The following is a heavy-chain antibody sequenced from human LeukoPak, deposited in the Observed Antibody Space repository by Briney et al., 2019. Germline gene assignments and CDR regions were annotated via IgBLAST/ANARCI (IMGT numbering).Heavy chain of an antibody. CDR1: GFTFSSYE. V-gene: IGHV3-48*03. CDR3: ARGSRFGVVGRDAFDI. CDR2: ISSSDGII. J-gene: IGHJ3*02. D-gene: IGHD3-3*01. Sequence: GGSLRLSCAASGFTFSSYEMNWVRQAPGKGLEWISYISSSDGIIYYADSLKGRFTISRDNAKNSLYLQVNSLRAEDTAVYYCARGSRFGVVGRDAFDIWGQGTVVTVSS.